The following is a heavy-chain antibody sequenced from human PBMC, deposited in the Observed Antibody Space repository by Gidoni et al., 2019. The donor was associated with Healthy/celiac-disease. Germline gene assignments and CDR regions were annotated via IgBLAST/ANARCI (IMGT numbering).Heavy chain of an antibody. CDR2: IYSDGIP. D-gene: IGHD6-13*01. Sequence: EVQLVESGGGLVQPGGSLRLSCAASGFTVSSNYMSWVRQAPGKGLEWVSVIYSDGIPYYEDSVKGRFTISRENSKNTLYLQRNSRRAEDTAVYYCASGQQLVRGGGGDYFDYWGQGTLVTVSS. V-gene: IGHV3-66*01. CDR1: GFTVSSNY. J-gene: IGHJ4*02. CDR3: ASGQQLVRGGGGDYFDY.